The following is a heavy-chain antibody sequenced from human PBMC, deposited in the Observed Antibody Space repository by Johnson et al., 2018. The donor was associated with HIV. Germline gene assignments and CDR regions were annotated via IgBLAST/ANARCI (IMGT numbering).Heavy chain of an antibody. CDR2: IKQSGSEK. D-gene: IGHD6-19*01. CDR3: ASGPSSGWYRGAFDI. CDR1: GFTFSSYW. Sequence: VQLVESGGGLVQPGGSLRLSCAASGFTFSSYWMSWVRQAAGKGLEWVANIKQSGSEKYYVDSVKGRFTIARDNAKNSLYLQMNSLRAEDTDVYYSASGPSSGWYRGAFDIWGQGTMVTVSS. V-gene: IGHV3-7*01. J-gene: IGHJ3*02.